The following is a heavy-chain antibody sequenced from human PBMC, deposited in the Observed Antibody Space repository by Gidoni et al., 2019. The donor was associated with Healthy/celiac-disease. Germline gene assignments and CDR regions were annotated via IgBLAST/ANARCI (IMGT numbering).Heavy chain of an antibody. Sequence: EVQLVQSGAEVKTHGESLKISSTGSGSSYTRYWIGWVRQMPRKGLEGRGIIYPGDSDTRYSPSFQGQVTISADKSISTAYLQWSSLKASDTAMYYCARGTGIVGATGIDYWGQGTLVTVSS. CDR2: IYPGDSDT. D-gene: IGHD1-26*01. CDR1: GSSYTRYW. V-gene: IGHV5-51*01. CDR3: ARGTGIVGATGIDY. J-gene: IGHJ4*02.